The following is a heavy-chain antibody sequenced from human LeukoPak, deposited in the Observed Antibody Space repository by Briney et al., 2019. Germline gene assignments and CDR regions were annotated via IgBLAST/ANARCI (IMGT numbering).Heavy chain of an antibody. J-gene: IGHJ4*02. CDR2: NSSNGGST. CDR3: ARASGDGYKDY. V-gene: IGHV3-64*01. D-gene: IGHD5-24*01. CDR1: GFTFSSHA. Sequence: GGSLRLSCAASGFTFSSHAMHWLRQAPGKGVEYVSANSSNGGSTYYANSVKSRFTISRDNSKNTLYLQMGSLRAEDMAVYYCARASGDGYKDYWGQGTLVTVSS.